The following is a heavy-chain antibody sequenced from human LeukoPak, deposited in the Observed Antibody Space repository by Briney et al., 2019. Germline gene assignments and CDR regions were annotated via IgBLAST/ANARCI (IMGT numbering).Heavy chain of an antibody. CDR1: GFTFSSYG. V-gene: IGHV3-7*01. CDR3: ARDHGGQLSYFDY. CDR2: IREDESEK. J-gene: IGHJ4*02. Sequence: GGSLRLSCAASGFTFSSYGMDWVRQAPGKGLEWVANIREDESEKNYVDSVKGRFTISRDNAWNSLYLQMNSLRAEDTAVYYCARDHGGQLSYFDYWGQGTLVTVSS. D-gene: IGHD3-16*01.